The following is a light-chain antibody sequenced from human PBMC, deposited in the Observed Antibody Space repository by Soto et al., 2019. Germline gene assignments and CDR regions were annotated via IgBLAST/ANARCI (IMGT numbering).Light chain of an antibody. V-gene: IGLV1-40*01. CDR2: GNS. J-gene: IGLJ1*01. CDR3: QSYDSSLSGYV. CDR1: SSNIGAGYD. Sequence: QSVLTQPPSASGAPGQRVTISCTGSSSNIGAGYDVHWYQQLPGTAPKLLIYGNSNRPSGVPDRFSGPKSGTSASLAITGLQAEDEADYYCQSYDSSLSGYVFGTGTKVTVL.